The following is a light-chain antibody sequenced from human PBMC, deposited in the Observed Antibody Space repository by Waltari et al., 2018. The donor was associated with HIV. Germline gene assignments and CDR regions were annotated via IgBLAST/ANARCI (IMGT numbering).Light chain of an antibody. CDR3: QQYYSTPIT. J-gene: IGKJ5*01. CDR1: HSVLYTSNSNKC. Sequence: DIVMTQSPDSLAVSLGARATINCKSSHSVLYTSNSNKCLAWYQQKPGQPPKLLIYWASTRESGVPDRFSGSGSGTEFTLTSSSLQAEDVAVYYCQQYYSTPITFGQGTRLEIK. CDR2: WAS. V-gene: IGKV4-1*01.